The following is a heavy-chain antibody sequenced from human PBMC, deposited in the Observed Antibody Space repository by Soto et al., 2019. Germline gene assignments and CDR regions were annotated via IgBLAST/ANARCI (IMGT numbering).Heavy chain of an antibody. CDR1: GYSFTTYW. Sequence: GESLKISCKGSGYSFTTYWIGWVRQMPGKGLERKGMIDPGDSDPRYSPSFQGQVTISADKSISTGYLQWSSLRASDTAMYYCARTYTGVDSAMVDFWGQGTLVTVSS. D-gene: IGHD5-18*01. J-gene: IGHJ4*02. V-gene: IGHV5-51*01. CDR3: ARTYTGVDSAMVDF. CDR2: IDPGDSDP.